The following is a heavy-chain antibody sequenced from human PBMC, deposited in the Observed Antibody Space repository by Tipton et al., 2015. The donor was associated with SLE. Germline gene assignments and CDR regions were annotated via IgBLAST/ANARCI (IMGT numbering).Heavy chain of an antibody. V-gene: IGHV4-59*12. Sequence: GLVKPSETLSLTCAVYGGSFSGYYWSWIRQPPGKGLEWIGYIYYSGSTNYNPSLKSRVTISVDTSKNQFSLKLSSVTAADTAVYYCARSNWNLDYWGQGTLVTVSS. CDR3: ARSNWNLDY. CDR1: GGSFSGYY. J-gene: IGHJ4*02. CDR2: IYYSGST. D-gene: IGHD1-20*01.